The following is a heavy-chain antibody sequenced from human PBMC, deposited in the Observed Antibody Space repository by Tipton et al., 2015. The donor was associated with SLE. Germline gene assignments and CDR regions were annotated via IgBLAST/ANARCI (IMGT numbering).Heavy chain of an antibody. Sequence: LRLSCTVSGDSISLYYWNWIRQPAGKGLEWIGRIFSGVSANYNPSLQSRVTMSVDTSKNHFSLNLSSVTAADTAIYYCARQEVRIAAAGWGWFDPWGQGTLVTVSS. CDR2: IFSGVSA. J-gene: IGHJ5*02. CDR1: GDSISLYY. D-gene: IGHD6-13*01. CDR3: ARQEVRIAAAGWGWFDP. V-gene: IGHV4-4*07.